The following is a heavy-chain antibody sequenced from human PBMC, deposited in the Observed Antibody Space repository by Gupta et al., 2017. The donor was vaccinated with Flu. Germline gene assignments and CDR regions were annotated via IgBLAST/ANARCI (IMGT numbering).Heavy chain of an antibody. CDR2: INSEGSST. D-gene: IGHD3-16*02. V-gene: IGHV3-74*01. CDR3: ATSRSFDY. CDR1: GFTFSSYW. J-gene: IGHJ4*02. Sequence: EVQLVESGGGLVQPGGSLRLSCAASGFTFSSYWMHWVRQAPGKGLVWVSGINSEGSSTNYADSVKGRFTSSRDNAKSTLYLQMNSLRAEDTAVYYCATSRSFDYWGQGTLVTVSS.